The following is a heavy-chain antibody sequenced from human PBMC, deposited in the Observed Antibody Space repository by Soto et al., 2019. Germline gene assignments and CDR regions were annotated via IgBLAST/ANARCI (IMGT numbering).Heavy chain of an antibody. D-gene: IGHD1-26*01. V-gene: IGHV1-18*01. CDR3: ARDDSGFSGSHYIDYFNY. J-gene: IGHJ4*02. Sequence: ASVKVSCKASGYTFSTYGISWVRQAPGQGLDWMGWISSYNGDTNYAQKFQGRVTMTTDTSTSTAYMELRSLTSDDTAVYYCARDDSGFSGSHYIDYFNYWGQGALVTVSS. CDR2: ISSYNGDT. CDR1: GYTFSTYG.